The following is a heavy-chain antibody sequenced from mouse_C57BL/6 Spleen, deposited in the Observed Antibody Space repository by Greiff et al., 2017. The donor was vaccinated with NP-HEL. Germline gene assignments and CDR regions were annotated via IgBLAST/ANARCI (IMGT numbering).Heavy chain of an antibody. CDR1: GYSITSGYY. CDR3: AILLPDY. J-gene: IGHJ2*01. CDR2: ISYDGSN. Sequence: DVQLQESGPGLVKPSQSLSLTCSVTGYSITSGYYWNWIRQFPGNKLEWMGYISYDGSNNYNPALKNRISITRDTSKNQFFLKLNSVTTEDTATYYCAILLPDYWGQGTTLTVSS. V-gene: IGHV3-6*01. D-gene: IGHD1-1*01.